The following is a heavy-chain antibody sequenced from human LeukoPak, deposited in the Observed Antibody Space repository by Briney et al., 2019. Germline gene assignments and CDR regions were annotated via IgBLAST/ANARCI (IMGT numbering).Heavy chain of an antibody. V-gene: IGHV4-59*01. CDR1: GGSITGYY. CDR2: IYSSGST. CDR3: ARDLGAVAGTGSFDY. J-gene: IGHJ4*02. Sequence: SETLSLTCTVSGGSITGYYWTWIRQSPGEGLEWIGYIYSSGSTNYNPSLKSRVTISVDTSKNQFSLKLSSVTAADTAVYYCARDLGAVAGTGSFDYWGQGTLVTVSS. D-gene: IGHD6-19*01.